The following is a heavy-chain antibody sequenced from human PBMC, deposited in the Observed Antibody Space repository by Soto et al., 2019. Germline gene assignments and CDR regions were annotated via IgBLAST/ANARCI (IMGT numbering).Heavy chain of an antibody. CDR1: GFTFSDYY. Sequence: GGSLRLSCAASGFTFSDYYMSWIRQAPGKGLEWVSYISSSGSTIYYADSVKGRFTISRDNAKNSLYLQMNSLRAEDTAVYYCARPGGCSGGSCHPYYYYYYYMDVWGKGTTVTVSS. V-gene: IGHV3-11*01. CDR3: ARPGGCSGGSCHPYYYYYYYMDV. J-gene: IGHJ6*03. D-gene: IGHD2-15*01. CDR2: ISSSGSTI.